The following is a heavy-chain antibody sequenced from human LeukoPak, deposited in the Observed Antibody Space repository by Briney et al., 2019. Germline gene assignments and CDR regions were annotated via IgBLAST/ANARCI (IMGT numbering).Heavy chain of an antibody. CDR2: INPSGGST. CDR3: AREVEVEWELPRGYFDY. J-gene: IGHJ4*02. V-gene: IGHV1-46*01. Sequence: WASVKVSCKASGYTFTSYYMHWVRQAPGQGLERMGIINPSGGSTSYAQKFQGRVTMTRDMSTSTVYMELSSLRSEDTAVYYCAREVEVEWELPRGYFDYWGQGTLVTVSS. CDR1: GYTFTSYY. D-gene: IGHD1-26*01.